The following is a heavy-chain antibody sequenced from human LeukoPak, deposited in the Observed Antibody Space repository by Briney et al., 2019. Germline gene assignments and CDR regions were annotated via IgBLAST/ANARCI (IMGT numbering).Heavy chain of an antibody. J-gene: IGHJ4*02. CDR3: AKDSSGWSKDY. CDR1: GFTFSSYE. D-gene: IGHD6-19*01. CDR2: ISSSGSPI. V-gene: IGHV3-48*03. Sequence: GGSLRLSCAASGFTFSSYEMNWVRQAPGKGLEWVSYISSSGSPINYADSVRGRFTISRDNAKNSLYLQMNTLRVEDTAVYYCAKDSSGWSKDYWGQGTLVTVSS.